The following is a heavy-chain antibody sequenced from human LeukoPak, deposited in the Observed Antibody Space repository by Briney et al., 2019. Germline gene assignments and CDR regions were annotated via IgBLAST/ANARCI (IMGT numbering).Heavy chain of an antibody. CDR3: ARDPDF. V-gene: IGHV4-34*01. Sequence: SETLSLTCAVYGGSFSGYYWSWIRQPQGKGLEWIGEINHSGSTNYNPSLKSRVTISVDTSKNQFSLKLSSVTAADTAVYYCARDPDFWGQGTLVTVSS. CDR1: GGSFSGYY. D-gene: IGHD3-3*01. J-gene: IGHJ4*02. CDR2: INHSGST.